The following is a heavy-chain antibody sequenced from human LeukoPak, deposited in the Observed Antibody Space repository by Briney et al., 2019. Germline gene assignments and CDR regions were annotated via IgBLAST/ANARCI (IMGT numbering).Heavy chain of an antibody. J-gene: IGHJ4*02. D-gene: IGHD3-3*01. CDR3: ARSLFIFASGFGF. Sequence: SETLSLTCAVYGGSFSGYYWSWIRQPPGKGLEWIGEINHSGSTNYNPSLKSRVTISVDTSKNQFSLKLSSVIAADTAVYYCARSLFIFASGFGFWGQGTLVTVSS. CDR2: INHSGST. CDR1: GGSFSGYY. V-gene: IGHV4-34*01.